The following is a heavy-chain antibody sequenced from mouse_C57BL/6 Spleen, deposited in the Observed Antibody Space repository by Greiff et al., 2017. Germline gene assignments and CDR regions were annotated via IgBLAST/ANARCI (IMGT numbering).Heavy chain of an antibody. V-gene: IGHV5-4*01. CDR3: ARDDDSYFDY. D-gene: IGHD2-4*01. Sequence: EVQLVESGGGLVKPGGSLKLSCAASGFTFSSYAMSWVRQTPEKRLEWVATISDGGSYTYSPDHVKGRFTISRDNAKNNLYMQMSHLKSEDTAMYYCARDDDSYFDYWGQGTTLTVSS. J-gene: IGHJ2*01. CDR1: GFTFSSYA. CDR2: ISDGGSYT.